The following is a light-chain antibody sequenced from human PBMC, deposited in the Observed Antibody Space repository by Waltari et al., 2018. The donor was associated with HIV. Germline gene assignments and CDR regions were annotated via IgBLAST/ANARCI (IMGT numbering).Light chain of an antibody. CDR2: DAS. Sequence: EIVLTQSPATLSLSPGDRANLSCRASRSISSYLAWYQQKPGQAPRLLIYDASNRATGIPARFSGRGSGTDFILTISSLEPEDFAVYYCQQRGNWPPTFGPGTKVDVK. J-gene: IGKJ3*01. CDR3: QQRGNWPPT. V-gene: IGKV3-11*01. CDR1: RSISSY.